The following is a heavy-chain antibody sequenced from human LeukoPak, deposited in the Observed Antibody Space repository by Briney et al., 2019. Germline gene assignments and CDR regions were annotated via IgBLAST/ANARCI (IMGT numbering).Heavy chain of an antibody. CDR2: INSDGSST. V-gene: IGHV3-74*01. CDR3: ARSISITIFGVVMAPYYYMDV. Sequence: GGSLRLSCAASGFTFSSYWMHWVRQAPGKGLVWVSRINSDGSSTSYADSVKGRFTISRDNAKNTLYLQMNSLRAEDTAVYYCARSISITIFGVVMAPYYYMDVWGKGTTVTVSS. J-gene: IGHJ6*03. CDR1: GFTFSSYW. D-gene: IGHD3-3*01.